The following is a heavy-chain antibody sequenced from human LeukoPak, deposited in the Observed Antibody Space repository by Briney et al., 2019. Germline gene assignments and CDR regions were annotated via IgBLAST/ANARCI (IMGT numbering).Heavy chain of an antibody. D-gene: IGHD5-18*01. Sequence: PGGSLRLSCAASGFTFSSNYMSWGRQAPGKGLEGGAVTYIGGSTYYTDCVKCRCTISRDNTKNTLYLQMNRLRAEDTAVYYCATKRGYNYGLDYWGQGPLVTVSS. J-gene: IGHJ4*02. V-gene: IGHV3-53*01. CDR2: TYIGGST. CDR1: GFTFSSNY. CDR3: ATKRGYNYGLDY.